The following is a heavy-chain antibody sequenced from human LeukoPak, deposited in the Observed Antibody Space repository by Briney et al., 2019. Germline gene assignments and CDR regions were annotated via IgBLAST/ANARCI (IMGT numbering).Heavy chain of an antibody. CDR2: ISGSGFST. CDR1: GFTFSSYA. CDR3: AKDIEVAITGHYFDL. D-gene: IGHD3-22*01. Sequence: GGSLRLSCAASGFTFSSYAMSWVRQDPGQGLEWLSAISGSGFSTHYADSVKGRFTVSRDNSKTTLFLQMNSLRAEDTALYYCAKDIEVAITGHYFDLWGRGTLVAVSS. V-gene: IGHV3-23*01. J-gene: IGHJ2*01.